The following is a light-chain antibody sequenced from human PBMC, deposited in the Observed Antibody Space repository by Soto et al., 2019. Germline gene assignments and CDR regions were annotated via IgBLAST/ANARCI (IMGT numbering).Light chain of an antibody. Sequence: QSALTQPVSVSGSPGQSITISCTGTSSDVGGYNFVSWYQQHPGNAPKLIIHEVLNRPSGVSSRFSGSKSGNTASLTISGLQAEDDAVYYCCSHSASIHWVFGGGTKLTVL. CDR1: SSDVGGYNF. J-gene: IGLJ3*02. CDR2: EVL. V-gene: IGLV2-14*03. CDR3: CSHSASIHWV.